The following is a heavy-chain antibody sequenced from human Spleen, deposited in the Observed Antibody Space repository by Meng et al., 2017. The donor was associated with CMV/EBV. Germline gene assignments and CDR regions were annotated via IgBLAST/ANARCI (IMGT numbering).Heavy chain of an antibody. CDR3: ARDRGSSWKIWVH. CDR1: GDIFNKYG. V-gene: IGHV1-2*02. J-gene: IGHJ4*02. D-gene: IGHD6-13*01. Sequence: ASVKVSCKAPGDIFNKYGINWVRQAPGQGLEWMGSINANIGVTNYAQKFQGRVTMTRDTSISTAYMEMTRLEYDDTAVYYCARDRGSSWKIWVHWGQGTLVTVSS. CDR2: INANIGVT.